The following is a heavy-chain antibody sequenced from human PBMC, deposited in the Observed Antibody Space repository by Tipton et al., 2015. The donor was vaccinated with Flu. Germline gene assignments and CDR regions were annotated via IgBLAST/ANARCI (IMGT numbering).Heavy chain of an antibody. V-gene: IGHV4-39*07. D-gene: IGHD3-10*01. Sequence: TLSLTCTVSGGSISSSSSYWCWIRQPPGKGLEWIGSIYYSGSTYYNPSLKSRVTISVDTSKNQFSLKLSSVTAADTAVYYCARTYGSGSRYAFDIWGQGTMVTVSS. CDR1: GGSISSSSSY. J-gene: IGHJ3*02. CDR3: ARTYGSGSRYAFDI. CDR2: IYYSGST.